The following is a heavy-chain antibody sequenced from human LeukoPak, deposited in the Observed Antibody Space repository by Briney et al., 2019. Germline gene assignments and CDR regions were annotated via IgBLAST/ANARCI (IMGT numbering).Heavy chain of an antibody. V-gene: IGHV4-61*01. CDR3: AREEMTTTVDY. CDR2: INYNGDT. CDR1: GGSVSSGSFC. D-gene: IGHD5-24*01. Sequence: SETLSLTCTVSGGSVSSGSFCWSWLRQPPGKGLEWIGYINYNGDTNYNPSLKSRVFISVDTSNNQFSLNLNSVTAADTAVYYCAREEMTTTVDYWGQGTLVTVSS. J-gene: IGHJ4*02.